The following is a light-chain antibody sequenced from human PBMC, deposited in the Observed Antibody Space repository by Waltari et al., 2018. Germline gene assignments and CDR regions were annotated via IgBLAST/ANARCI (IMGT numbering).Light chain of an antibody. CDR1: QSIHDN. CDR3: QQYNVWPPLT. Sequence: VMTQSSATLSVSQGERATLYCRASQSIHDNLAWYQQKPGQAPRLLIYGASTRATGIPARFRGSGSGAEFTLTITSLQSEDCAVYYCQQYNVWPPLTFGGGTKVEIK. J-gene: IGKJ4*01. CDR2: GAS. V-gene: IGKV3-15*01.